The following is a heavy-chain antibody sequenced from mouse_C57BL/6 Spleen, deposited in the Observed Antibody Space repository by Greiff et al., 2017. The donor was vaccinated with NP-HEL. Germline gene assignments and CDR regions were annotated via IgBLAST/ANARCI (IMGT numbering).Heavy chain of an antibody. CDR1: GYTFTSYW. D-gene: IGHD2-3*01. CDR3: ARRDGSPYYYAMDY. V-gene: IGHV1-64*01. CDR2: IHPNSGST. J-gene: IGHJ4*01. Sequence: QVQLQQPGAELVKPGASVKLSCKASGYTFTSYWMHWVKQRPGQGLEWIGMIHPNSGSTKYNEKFKSKATLTVDKSSSTAYMQLSSLTSEDSAVYYCARRDGSPYYYAMDYWGQGTSVTVSS.